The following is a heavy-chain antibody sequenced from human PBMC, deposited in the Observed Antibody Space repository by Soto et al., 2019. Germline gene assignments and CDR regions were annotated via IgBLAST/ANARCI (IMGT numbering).Heavy chain of an antibody. CDR1: GGTFSSYA. D-gene: IGHD6-13*01. J-gene: IGHJ5*02. CDR3: ASYNRRDSSSWYRRGFDP. Sequence: RASVKVSCKASGGTFSSYAISWVRQAPGQGLEWMGGIIPIFGTANYAQKFQGRVTITADESTSTAYMELSSLRSEDTAVYYCASYNRRDSSSWYRRGFDPWGQGTLVTVSS. V-gene: IGHV1-69*13. CDR2: IIPIFGTA.